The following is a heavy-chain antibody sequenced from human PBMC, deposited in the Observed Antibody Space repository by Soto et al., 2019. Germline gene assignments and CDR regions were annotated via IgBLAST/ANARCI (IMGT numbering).Heavy chain of an antibody. J-gene: IGHJ3*02. CDR1: GFTFSSYS. Sequence: GGSLRLSCAASGFTFSSYSMNWVRQAPGKGLEWVSYISSSSSTIYYADSVKGRFTISRDNAKNSLYLQMNSLRAEDTAVYYCARDGPPLWFGELLPEGPGAFDIWGQGTMVTVSS. D-gene: IGHD3-10*01. CDR2: ISSSSSTI. CDR3: ARDGPPLWFGELLPEGPGAFDI. V-gene: IGHV3-48*01.